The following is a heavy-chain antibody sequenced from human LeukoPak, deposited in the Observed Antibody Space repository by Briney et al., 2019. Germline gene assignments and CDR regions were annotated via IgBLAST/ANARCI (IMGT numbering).Heavy chain of an antibody. CDR2: IYSGGST. D-gene: IGHD5-12*01. V-gene: IGHV3-53*01. J-gene: IGHJ4*02. Sequence: GGSLRLSCAASGCTVSSKYMSWVRQAPGKGLEWVSVIYSGGSTYYADSVKGRFTISRDNSKNTLYLQMNSLRAEDTAVYYCARGGSHGDYWGQGTLVTVSS. CDR1: GCTVSSKY. CDR3: ARGGSHGDY.